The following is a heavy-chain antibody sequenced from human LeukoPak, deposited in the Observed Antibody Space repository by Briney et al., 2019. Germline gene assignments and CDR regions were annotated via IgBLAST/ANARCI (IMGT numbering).Heavy chain of an antibody. Sequence: ASVKVSCEASGFKFTGYDINWVRQASGRGLEWMGWMNPNNGKTGYAQKFQGRVTMTRDISTSTAYMELRGLISEDTAVYYCVRDGEGVAISVNYWFDPWGQGTLVTVSS. CDR2: MNPNNGKT. CDR3: VRDGEGVAISVNYWFDP. CDR1: GFKFTGYD. J-gene: IGHJ5*02. D-gene: IGHD3-10*01. V-gene: IGHV1-8*01.